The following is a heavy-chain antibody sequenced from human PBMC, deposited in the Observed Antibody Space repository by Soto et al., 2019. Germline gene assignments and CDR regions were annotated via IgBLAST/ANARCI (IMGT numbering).Heavy chain of an antibody. J-gene: IGHJ4*02. CDR2: INAGNGNT. Sequence: QVQLVQSGAEVKKPGASVKVSCKASGYTFTSYAMHWVRQAPGQRLERMGWINAGNGNTKYSKKFQGRVTITRDTSGSTAYMELSSLRSEDTAVYYCARDRRDGYNTPSDYLGQGTLVTVSS. CDR1: GYTFTSYA. D-gene: IGHD5-12*01. V-gene: IGHV1-3*01. CDR3: ARDRRDGYNTPSDY.